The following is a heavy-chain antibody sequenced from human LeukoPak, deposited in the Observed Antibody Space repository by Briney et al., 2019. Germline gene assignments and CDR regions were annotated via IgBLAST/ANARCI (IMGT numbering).Heavy chain of an antibody. CDR1: GFSLSNYW. CDR2: ILSDGTTT. CDR3: AREVAVGYCSSTTCYADDH. J-gene: IGHJ4*02. D-gene: IGHD2-2*01. V-gene: IGHV3-74*01. Sequence: PGGSLGLSCAASGFSLSNYWMHWVRPAPGKGLVWVSRILSDGTTTSYADSVEGRFTISRDTAKNTLYLQLNSLRVDDTAIYYCAREVAVGYCSSTTCYADDHWGQGTLVTVSS.